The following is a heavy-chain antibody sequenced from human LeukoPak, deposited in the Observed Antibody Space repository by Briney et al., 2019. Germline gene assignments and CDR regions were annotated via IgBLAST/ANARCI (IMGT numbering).Heavy chain of an antibody. J-gene: IGHJ6*02. CDR1: GYTFTGYY. V-gene: IGHV1-2*02. D-gene: IGHD3-10*01. Sequence: ASVKVSCKASGYTFTGYYMHWVRQAPGQGLEWMGWINPNSGGTNYAQKFQGRVAMTRDTSISTAYMELSRLRSDDTAVYYCARAGGHDYYYGMDVWGQGTTVTVPS. CDR2: INPNSGGT. CDR3: ARAGGHDYYYGMDV.